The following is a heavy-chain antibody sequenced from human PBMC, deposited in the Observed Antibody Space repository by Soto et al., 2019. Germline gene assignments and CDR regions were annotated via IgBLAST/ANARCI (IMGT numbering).Heavy chain of an antibody. CDR1: GFTFSSYG. V-gene: IGHV3-30*18. D-gene: IGHD4-17*01. CDR2: ISYDGSNK. CDR3: AKGATVTTYYFDY. J-gene: IGHJ4*02. Sequence: QVQLVESGGGVVQPGRSLRLSCAASGFTFSSYGMHWVPQAPGKGLEWVAVISYDGSNKYYADSVKGRFTISRDNSKNTLYLQMNSLRAEDTAVYYCAKGATVTTYYFDYWGQGTLVTVSS.